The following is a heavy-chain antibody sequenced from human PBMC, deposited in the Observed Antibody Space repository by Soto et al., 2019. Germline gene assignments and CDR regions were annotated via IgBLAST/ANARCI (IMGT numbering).Heavy chain of an antibody. J-gene: IGHJ4*02. V-gene: IGHV3-7*01. CDR1: GFTFSSYG. Sequence: EMQLVESGGGLVQPGGSLRLSCAASGFTFSSYGMSWVRQAPGKGLEWVANINRDGSEKYYVDSVKGRFTISRDNAKNSVYVQINSLRAEDTAVYYCARGWEGYFDDWGQGTLVTVSS. CDR2: INRDGSEK. D-gene: IGHD1-26*01. CDR3: ARGWEGYFDD.